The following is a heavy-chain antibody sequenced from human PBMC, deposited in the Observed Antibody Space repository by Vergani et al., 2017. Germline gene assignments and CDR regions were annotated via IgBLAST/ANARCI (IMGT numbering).Heavy chain of an antibody. Sequence: QVQLQESGPGLVRPSETLSLTCTVSGSSLSGYYWNWIRQTPGEGLEWIGYVEDSGYFNYNPSLKTRVSMSSDTSNNQFSLMLSSVTVADTAVYYCARSSVSRNPPDYFDNWGQGTLVTVSS. V-gene: IGHV4-59*01. CDR2: VEDSGYF. J-gene: IGHJ4*02. CDR3: ARSSVSRNPPDYFDN. D-gene: IGHD1-14*01. CDR1: GSSLSGYY.